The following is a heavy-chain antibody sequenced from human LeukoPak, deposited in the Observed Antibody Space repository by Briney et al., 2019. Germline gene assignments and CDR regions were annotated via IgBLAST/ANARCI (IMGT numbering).Heavy chain of an antibody. J-gene: IGHJ5*02. V-gene: IGHV4-59*11. CDR3: ARVYADCSGGTCYYRFDP. CDR1: DDSISSHY. D-gene: IGHD2-15*01. Sequence: PSETLSLTCTVSDDSISSHYWSWIRQPPGKGLEWIGYIYYSGITNYNSSLKSGGAISVGTSKNQFSLRLTSVTAADTAVYYCARVYADCSGGTCYYRFDPWGQGTLVTVSS. CDR2: IYYSGIT.